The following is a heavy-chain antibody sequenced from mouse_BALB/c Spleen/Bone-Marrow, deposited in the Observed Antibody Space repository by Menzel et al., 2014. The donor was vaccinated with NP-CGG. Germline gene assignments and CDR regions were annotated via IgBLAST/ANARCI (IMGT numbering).Heavy chain of an antibody. Sequence: EVKLVESGAELVKPGASVKLSCTASGFNIKDAYMHWVKQRPEQGLERIGRIDPANGNTKYDPKFQGKATITADTSSNTAYLQLSSLTSEGTAVYYCATYYRYDRRFAYWGQGTLVTVSA. V-gene: IGHV14-3*02. CDR2: IDPANGNT. J-gene: IGHJ3*01. CDR3: ATYYRYDRRFAY. D-gene: IGHD2-14*01. CDR1: GFNIKDAY.